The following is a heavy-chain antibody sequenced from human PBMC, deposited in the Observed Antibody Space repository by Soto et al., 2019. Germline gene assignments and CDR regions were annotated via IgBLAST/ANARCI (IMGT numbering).Heavy chain of an antibody. V-gene: IGHV1-18*01. CDR2: ISAYNGNT. D-gene: IGHD3-22*01. CDR1: GYTFTSYG. Sequence: ASVKVSCKASGYTFTSYGISWVRQAPGQWLEWMGWISAYNGNTNYAQKLQGRVTMTTDTSTSTAYMELRSLRSDDTAVYYCARPYDSSGYYSYNWFDPWGQGTLVTVSS. CDR3: ARPYDSSGYYSYNWFDP. J-gene: IGHJ5*02.